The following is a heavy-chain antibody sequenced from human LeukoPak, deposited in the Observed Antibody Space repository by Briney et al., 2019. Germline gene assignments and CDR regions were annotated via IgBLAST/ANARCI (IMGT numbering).Heavy chain of an antibody. CDR3: AREPIAAAGTFDY. Sequence: ASVKVSCKASGYTFTGYYMHWVRQAPGQGLEWMGWINPNSGGTNYAQKFQGRVTMTRDTSISTAYMELSRLRSDDTAVYYCAREPIAAAGTFDYWGQGTLVTVSS. D-gene: IGHD6-13*01. CDR2: INPNSGGT. J-gene: IGHJ4*02. V-gene: IGHV1-2*02. CDR1: GYTFTGYY.